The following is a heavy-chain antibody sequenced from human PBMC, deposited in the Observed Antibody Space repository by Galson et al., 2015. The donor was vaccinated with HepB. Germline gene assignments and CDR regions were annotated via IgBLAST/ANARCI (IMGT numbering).Heavy chain of an antibody. J-gene: IGHJ3*02. Sequence: SLRLSCAASGLTFSGYTMSWVRQSPGRGLQWVSYISTTGATTYYTDSVKGRFTVARDNARNTVSLQMTSLTAEDSAVYFCATTKFGNGAYWTLEIWGPGTLVTVSS. D-gene: IGHD2-8*01. CDR3: ATTKFGNGAYWTLEI. CDR1: GLTFSGYT. CDR2: ISTTGATT. V-gene: IGHV3-11*01.